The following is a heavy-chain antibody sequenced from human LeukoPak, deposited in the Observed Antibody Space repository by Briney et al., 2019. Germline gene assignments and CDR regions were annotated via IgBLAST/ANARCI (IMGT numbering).Heavy chain of an antibody. D-gene: IGHD3-10*01. CDR1: GGSVSSGSYY. J-gene: IGHJ4*02. Sequence: ASETLSLTCTVSGGSVSSGSYYWNWIRQPPGKGLEWIGYICYSGSTNYNASLKSRVTISVDTSKNQFSLKLTSVTSADTAVYYCARGEFPSDLEFWGQGALITVSS. CDR3: ARGEFPSDLEF. V-gene: IGHV4-61*01. CDR2: ICYSGST.